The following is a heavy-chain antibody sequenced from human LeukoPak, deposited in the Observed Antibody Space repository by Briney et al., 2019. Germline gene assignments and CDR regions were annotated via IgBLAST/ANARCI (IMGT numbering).Heavy chain of an antibody. CDR1: GGSISSGGYS. V-gene: IGHV4-30-2*01. Sequence: PSETLSLTCAVSGGSISSGGYSWSWIRQPPGKGLEWIGYIYHSGSTYYNPSLKSRVTISVDRSKIQFSLKLSSVTAADTAVYYCARVDSTSLFHYWGQGTLVTVSS. CDR3: ARVDSTSLFHY. CDR2: IYHSGST. D-gene: IGHD5-18*01. J-gene: IGHJ4*02.